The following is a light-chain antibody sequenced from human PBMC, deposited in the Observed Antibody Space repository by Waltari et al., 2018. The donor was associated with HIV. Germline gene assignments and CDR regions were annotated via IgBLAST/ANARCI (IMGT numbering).Light chain of an antibody. Sequence: DIQMTQSPSSLSASVGDRVTITCRASQGLENGLGWYQQKPGKGPIGLIYSASILHTGVPSRFRGGGSGTDFTLSIDGLRPEDFGIYFCLQERGFPRTFGQGTK. CDR2: SAS. CDR3: LQERGFPRT. CDR1: QGLENG. V-gene: IGKV1-17*01. J-gene: IGKJ1*01.